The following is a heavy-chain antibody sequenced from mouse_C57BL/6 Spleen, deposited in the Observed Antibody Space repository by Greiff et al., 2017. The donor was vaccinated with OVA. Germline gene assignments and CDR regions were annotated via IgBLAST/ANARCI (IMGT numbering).Heavy chain of an antibody. CDR2: IFPGSGSP. CDR3: AREGDDCDQGAFDY. J-gene: IGHJ2*01. CDR1: GYTFTDYY. V-gene: IGHV1-75*01. Sequence: QVQLQQSGPELVKPGASVKISCKASGYTFTDYYINWVKQRPGQGLEWIGWIFPGSGSPYCNEKLKGKATLTVDKSSSTAYMVLSSLTSEDSAVYFCAREGDDCDQGAFDYWGQGTTLTVSS. D-gene: IGHD2-4*01.